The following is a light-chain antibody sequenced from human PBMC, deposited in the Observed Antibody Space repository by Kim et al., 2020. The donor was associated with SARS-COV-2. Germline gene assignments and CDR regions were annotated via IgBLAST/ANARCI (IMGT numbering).Light chain of an antibody. J-gene: IGLJ3*02. Sequence: QAVVTQEPSLTVSPGGAVTLTCSSSSEPITSGPGPYCNQQKPGQAHKTMIYNTNNRHSWTPPRFSGSLPAGKAALTLSGAQPEDDDEYYGFHSYGQTRVFGGGTQLTVL. V-gene: IGLV7-46*01. CDR3: FHSYGQTRV. CDR2: NTN. CDR1: SEPITSGPG.